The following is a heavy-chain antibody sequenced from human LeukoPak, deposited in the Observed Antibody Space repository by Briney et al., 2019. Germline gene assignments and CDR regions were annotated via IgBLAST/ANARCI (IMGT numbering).Heavy chain of an antibody. CDR1: GGSISSYY. V-gene: IGHV4-59*01. J-gene: IGHJ3*02. CDR3: ARGGYSYGYTAFDI. CDR2: IYYSGST. Sequence: PSETLSLTCTVSGGSISSYYWSWIRQPPGKGLEWIGYIYYSGSTDYNLSLKSRVTISVDTSKNQFSLKLSSVTAADTAVYYCARGGYSYGYTAFDIWGQGTMVTVSS. D-gene: IGHD5-18*01.